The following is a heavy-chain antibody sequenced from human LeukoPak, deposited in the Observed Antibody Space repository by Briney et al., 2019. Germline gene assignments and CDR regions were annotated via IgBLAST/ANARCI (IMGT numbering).Heavy chain of an antibody. V-gene: IGHV3-30*18. CDR3: AKDRRTYGSGSYPYYYYGMDV. CDR2: ISYGGSNK. Sequence: GRSLRLSCAASGFTFSSYGMHWVRQAPGKGLEWVAVISYGGSNKYYADSVKGRFTISRDNSKNTLYLQMNSLRAEDTAVYYCAKDRRTYGSGSYPYYYYGMDVWGQGTTVTVSS. D-gene: IGHD3-10*01. J-gene: IGHJ6*02. CDR1: GFTFSSYG.